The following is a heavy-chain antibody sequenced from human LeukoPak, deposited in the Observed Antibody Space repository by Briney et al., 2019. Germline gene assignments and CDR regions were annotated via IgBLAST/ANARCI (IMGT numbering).Heavy chain of an antibody. CDR2: IYYSGST. D-gene: IGHD6-13*01. CDR1: GGSISSYY. V-gene: IGHV4-59*12. J-gene: IGHJ4*02. Sequence: SETLSLTCTVSGGSISSYYWSWIRQPPGKGLEWIGSIYYSGSTYYNPSLKSRVTISVDTSKNQFSLKLSSVTAADTAVYYCARIIAAAGPYFDYWGQGTLVTVSS. CDR3: ARIIAAAGPYFDY.